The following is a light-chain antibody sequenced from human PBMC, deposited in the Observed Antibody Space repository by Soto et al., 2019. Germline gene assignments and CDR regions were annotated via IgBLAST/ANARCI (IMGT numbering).Light chain of an antibody. CDR2: KAS. V-gene: IGKV1-5*03. J-gene: IGKJ4*01. CDR3: QQYNSYPLS. Sequence: DLQMTQSPSTLSASVGDRVTITCRASQSISTWLVWYQQKPGKAPKLLIYKASNLESGVPSRFSGSGSGTEFTLTISSLQPDDFATYYCQQYNSYPLSFAGGTKVEIK. CDR1: QSISTW.